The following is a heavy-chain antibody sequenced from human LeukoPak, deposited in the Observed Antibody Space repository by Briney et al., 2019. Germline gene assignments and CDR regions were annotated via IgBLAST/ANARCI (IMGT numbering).Heavy chain of an antibody. CDR2: ISSSGSTI. V-gene: IGHV3-48*03. CDR1: GFTFSSYE. CDR3: ARGYSGSYHNWFDP. J-gene: IGHJ5*02. Sequence: PGGSLRLSCAASGFTFSSYEMNWVRQAPGRGLEWISYISSSGSTIYYADSVKGRFTISRDNAKNTVFLQMNSLRAEDTAVYYCARGYSGSYHNWFDPWGQGTLVTVSS. D-gene: IGHD1-26*01.